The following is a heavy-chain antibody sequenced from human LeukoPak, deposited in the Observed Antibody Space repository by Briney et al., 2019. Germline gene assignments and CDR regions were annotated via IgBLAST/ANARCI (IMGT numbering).Heavy chain of an antibody. CDR1: GDSISNFW. J-gene: IGHJ3*02. D-gene: IGHD2-21*01. CDR3: ARFPSFYDLGGAANAFDI. CDR2: IHTSGGN. V-gene: IGHV4-4*07. Sequence: SETLSLTCTVSGDSISNFWWNWIRLPAGKGLEWIGRIHTSGGNNYNPSLRSRVTMSLDTSKNQFSLQLTSVTAADTAVYYCARFPSFYDLGGAANAFDIWGQGTMVTVSS.